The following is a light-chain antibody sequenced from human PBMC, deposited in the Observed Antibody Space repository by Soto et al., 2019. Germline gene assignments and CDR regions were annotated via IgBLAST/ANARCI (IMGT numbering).Light chain of an antibody. J-gene: IGLJ1*01. CDR2: SNN. V-gene: IGLV1-44*01. CDR3: SSWDDSPNGYV. Sequence: QSVLTQPPSASGTPGQRVTISCSGSSSNIGSNAVNWYQQLPGTAPKLLIYSNNQRPAGVPGRFSGSKSGTSASLAISGLQSEDGDDYYCSSWDDSPNGYVFGTGTKLTVL. CDR1: SSNIGSNA.